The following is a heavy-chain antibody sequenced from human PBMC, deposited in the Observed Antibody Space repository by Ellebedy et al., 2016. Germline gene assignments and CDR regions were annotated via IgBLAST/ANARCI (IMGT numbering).Heavy chain of an antibody. V-gene: IGHV4-30-4*01. Sequence: SETLSLTXTVSTGSIRNPDHFWSWIRLSPGRGLEWIGYIFYSGTTYYNPSLRSRVRISVDTSTSQFSLEMVSMTAADTAVYYCARETAQANYYGSGSGYFMDVWGKGITVIVSS. CDR2: IFYSGTT. D-gene: IGHD3-10*01. CDR1: TGSIRNPDHF. CDR3: ARETAQANYYGSGSGYFMDV. J-gene: IGHJ6*03.